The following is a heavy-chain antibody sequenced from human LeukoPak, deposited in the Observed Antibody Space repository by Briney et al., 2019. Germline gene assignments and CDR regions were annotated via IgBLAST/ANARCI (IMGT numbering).Heavy chain of an antibody. CDR1: GFTFSSYV. CDR3: AKGPSGSYYGFDM. V-gene: IGHV3-23*01. Sequence: GGSLRLSCAASGFTFSSYVMSWVRQAPGKGLEWVSAISGSGGSTYFPDSVKGRFTISRDNSKNTLHLQMNSLRAEDTALYYCAKGPSGSYYGFDMWGQGTMVAVSS. J-gene: IGHJ3*02. D-gene: IGHD3-10*01. CDR2: ISGSGGST.